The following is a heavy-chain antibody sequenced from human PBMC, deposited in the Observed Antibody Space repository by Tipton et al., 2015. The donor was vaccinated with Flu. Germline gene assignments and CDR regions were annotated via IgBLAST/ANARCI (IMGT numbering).Heavy chain of an antibody. CDR3: ARLAVAGTEAELRGGFDP. J-gene: IGHJ5*02. Sequence: QLVQSGAEVKKPGESLKISCKGSGYSFTSYWIGWVRQMPGKGLEWMGIIYPGDSDTRYSPSFQGQVTISADKSISTAYLQWSSLKASDTAMYYCARLAVAGTEAELRGGFDPWGQGTLVTVSS. CDR2: IYPGDSDT. CDR1: GYSFTSYW. D-gene: IGHD6-19*01. V-gene: IGHV5-51*01.